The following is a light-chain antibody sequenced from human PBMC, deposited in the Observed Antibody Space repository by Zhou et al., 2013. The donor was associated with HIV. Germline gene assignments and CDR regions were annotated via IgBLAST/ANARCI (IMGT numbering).Light chain of an antibody. Sequence: DIQMTQSPSSLSASVGDRVTITCRASQGISNYLAWFQQKPGKVPQLLIYAASTLQSGVPSRFSGSGSGTVSLSPSAACSLMYFATYYCQQYNSRWTFGQGTKV. V-gene: IGKV1-27*01. CDR1: QGISNY. J-gene: IGKJ1*01. CDR3: QQYNSRWT. CDR2: AAS.